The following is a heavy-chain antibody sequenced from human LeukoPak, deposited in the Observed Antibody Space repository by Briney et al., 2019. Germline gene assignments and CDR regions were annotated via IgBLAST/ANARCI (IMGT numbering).Heavy chain of an antibody. Sequence: SVKVSCKASGGTFISYAISWVRQAPGQGLEWRGRIIPIFGIANYAQKFQGTLTITAHNSTPTAYMQLSSLRSEDTAVYYCASRNCGGDCYPTRHLDIWGRGTIVTVSS. CDR3: ASRNCGGDCYPTRHLDI. J-gene: IGHJ3*02. D-gene: IGHD2-21*02. CDR1: GGTFISYA. CDR2: IIPIFGIA. V-gene: IGHV1-69*04.